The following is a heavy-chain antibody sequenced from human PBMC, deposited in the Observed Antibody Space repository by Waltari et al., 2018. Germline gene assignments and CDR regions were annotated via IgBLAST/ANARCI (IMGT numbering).Heavy chain of an antibody. J-gene: IGHJ5*02. V-gene: IGHV1-2*02. D-gene: IGHD1-26*01. Sequence: QVQLVQSGAEMKKPGASVKVSCKASGYTFTGYYIHWVRQAPGQGLEWMGWINPNNGGTKYGQRFRGRVTMMRDTSSSTVYMELSSLRSDDTAMYYCARDANSGSPPPFGWFDPWGQGTLVTVSS. CDR1: GYTFTGYY. CDR3: ARDANSGSPPPFGWFDP. CDR2: INPNNGGT.